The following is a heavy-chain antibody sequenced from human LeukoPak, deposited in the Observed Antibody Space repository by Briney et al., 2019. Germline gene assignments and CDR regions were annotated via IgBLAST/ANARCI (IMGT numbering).Heavy chain of an antibody. J-gene: IGHJ4*02. CDR3: ARALREIFDY. CDR1: GGSISSGGYS. CDR2: IYHSGST. V-gene: IGHV4-30-2*01. D-gene: IGHD1-26*01. Sequence: PSQTLSLTCAVSGGSISSGGYSWSWIRQPPGKGLEWIGYIYHSGSTYYNPSLKSRVTISVDRSKNQFSLKLSSVTAADTAVYYCARALREIFDYWGQGTLVTVS.